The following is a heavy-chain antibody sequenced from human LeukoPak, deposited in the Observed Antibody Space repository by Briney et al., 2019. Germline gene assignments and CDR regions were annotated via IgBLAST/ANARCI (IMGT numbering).Heavy chain of an antibody. CDR1: GFTFSSHN. J-gene: IGHJ3*01. Sequence: GGSLRLSCEASGFTFSSHNMTWVRQAPGKTLEWISYLGHSGSPAHYADSVRGRFTISRDNAKNSLYLQMNSLTVEDTAVYYCARDQRPYCGGECYCAIDLWGRGTLVTVPS. CDR2: LGHSGSPA. CDR3: ARDQRPYCGGECYCAIDL. V-gene: IGHV3-48*01. D-gene: IGHD2-21*01.